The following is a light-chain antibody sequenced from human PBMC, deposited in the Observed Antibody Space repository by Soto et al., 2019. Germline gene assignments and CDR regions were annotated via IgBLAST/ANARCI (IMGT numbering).Light chain of an antibody. Sequence: QSVLTQPASVSGTPGQSITISCSGTSSDIGSYNLVSWYQQHPGKAPKLLIFEVRRLPSGVSSRFSGSKSGNTASLTISGLQAEDEAEYSCSSHAGTDVLVVFGGGTKVTVL. CDR3: SSHAGTDVLVV. CDR2: EVR. J-gene: IGLJ2*01. CDR1: SSDIGSYNL. V-gene: IGLV2-23*02.